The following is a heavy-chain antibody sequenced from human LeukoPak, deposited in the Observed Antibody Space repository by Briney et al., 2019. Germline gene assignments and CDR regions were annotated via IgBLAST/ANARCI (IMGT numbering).Heavy chain of an antibody. CDR1: GYTFTNYH. J-gene: IGHJ4*02. V-gene: IGHV1-46*01. CDR2: INPSGGGST. Sequence: GASVKVSCEASGYTFTNYHMHWVRQAPGQGLEWMGMINPSGGGSTTYAQKFQGRVTMTRDTSTSTVYMELSSLRSEDTAVYYCAKRSTPGYTNKWCLDFWGQGTLVTVSS. D-gene: IGHD2-15*01. CDR3: AKRSTPGYTNKWCLDF.